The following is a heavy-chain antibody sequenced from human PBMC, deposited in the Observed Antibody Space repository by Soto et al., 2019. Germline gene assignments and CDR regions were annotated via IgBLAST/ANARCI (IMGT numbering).Heavy chain of an antibody. D-gene: IGHD2-15*01. J-gene: IGHJ6*02. CDR2: INHSGST. CDR3: ARLSVVHQYGMDV. Sequence: QVQLQQWGAGLLKPSETLSLTCGVYGGSFSGYSWSRIRQSPGKGLEWIGEINHSGSTNYNPSLKSRVTISVDTSKNQFSLKLSSVTAADTAVYYCARLSVVHQYGMDVWGQGTTVTVSS. CDR1: GGSFSGYS. V-gene: IGHV4-34*01.